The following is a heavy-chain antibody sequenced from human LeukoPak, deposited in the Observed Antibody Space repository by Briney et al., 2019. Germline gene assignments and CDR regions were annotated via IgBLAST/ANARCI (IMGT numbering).Heavy chain of an antibody. CDR1: GGSISSSSHY. V-gene: IGHV4-39*02. CDR2: IYYSGST. D-gene: IGHD6-13*01. CDR3: ARDRPMYSSSFDY. Sequence: SETLSLTCTVSGGSISSSSHYWGWIRQPPGKGLEWIGSIYYSGSTYYNPSLESRVTISVDTSKNQFSLKVSSVTAADTAVYYCARDRPMYSSSFDYWGQGTLVTVSS. J-gene: IGHJ4*02.